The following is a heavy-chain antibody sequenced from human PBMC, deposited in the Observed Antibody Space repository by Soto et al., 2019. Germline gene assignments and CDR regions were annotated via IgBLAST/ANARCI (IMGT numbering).Heavy chain of an antibody. CDR2: IIPIFGTA. CDR1: GGTFSSYA. Sequence: QVQLVQSGAEVKKPGSSVKVSCKASGGTFSSYAISWVRQAPGQGLECMGGIIPIFGTANYAQKFQGRVTITADKSTSTAYMERSSVRSEDTAVYYCAREGGVYCGGDCYPGAFESLGQETKVTVSS. V-gene: IGHV1-69*06. J-gene: IGHJ3*02. D-gene: IGHD2-21*02. CDR3: AREGGVYCGGDCYPGAFES.